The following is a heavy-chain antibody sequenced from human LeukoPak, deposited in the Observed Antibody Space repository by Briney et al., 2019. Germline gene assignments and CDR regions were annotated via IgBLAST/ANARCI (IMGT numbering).Heavy chain of an antibody. CDR3: ARANSGYDYAFDI. D-gene: IGHD5-12*01. Sequence: PSQTLSLTCAVSGGSISSGGYSWSWIRQPPGKGLEWIGYIHHSGSTYYNPSLKSRVTISVDRSKNQFSLKLSSVTAADTAVYYCARANSGYDYAFDIWGQGTMVTVSS. V-gene: IGHV4-30-2*01. J-gene: IGHJ3*02. CDR2: IHHSGST. CDR1: GGSISSGGYS.